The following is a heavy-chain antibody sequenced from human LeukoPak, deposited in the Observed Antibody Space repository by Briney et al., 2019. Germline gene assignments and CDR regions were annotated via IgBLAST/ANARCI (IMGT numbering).Heavy chain of an antibody. J-gene: IGHJ4*02. Sequence: PGGSLRPSCAASGFTFDDYGMSWVRQAPGKGLEWVSGINWNGGSTGYADSVKGRFTISRDNAKNSLYLQMNSLRAEDTALYYCARGLGYCGGDCYSPSDYWGQGTLVTVSS. CDR1: GFTFDDYG. CDR3: ARGLGYCGGDCYSPSDY. D-gene: IGHD2-21*02. V-gene: IGHV3-20*04. CDR2: INWNGGST.